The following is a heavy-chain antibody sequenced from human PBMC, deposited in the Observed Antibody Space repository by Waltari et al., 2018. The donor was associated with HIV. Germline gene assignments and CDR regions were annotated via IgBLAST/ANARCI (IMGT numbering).Heavy chain of an antibody. CDR2: INPNSGGT. D-gene: IGHD6-13*01. J-gene: IGHJ4*02. CDR1: GYNFTGHY. V-gene: IGHV1-2*04. CDR3: ARGTHSKGYSSSPDY. Sequence: QVQLVQSGAEVKKPGASVKVSCKASGYNFTGHYMHWVRQAPGQGLEWMGWINPNSGGTNYAQKFQGWVTMTRDTSISTAYMELSRLRSDDTAVYYCARGTHSKGYSSSPDYWGQGTLVTVSS.